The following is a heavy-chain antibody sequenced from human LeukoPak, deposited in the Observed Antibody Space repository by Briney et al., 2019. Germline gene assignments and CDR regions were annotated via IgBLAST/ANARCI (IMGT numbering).Heavy chain of an antibody. CDR1: GFTFDDYA. J-gene: IGHJ4*02. CDR2: ISWNSGSI. V-gene: IGHV3-9*01. D-gene: IGHD2-15*01. Sequence: GGSLRLSCAASGFTFDDYAMHWVRQAPGKGLEWVSGISWNSGSIGYADSVKGRFTISRDNAKNSLYLQMNSLRAEDTAVYYCASHTPKYCSGGSCPDYWGQGTLVTVSS. CDR3: ASHTPKYCSGGSCPDY.